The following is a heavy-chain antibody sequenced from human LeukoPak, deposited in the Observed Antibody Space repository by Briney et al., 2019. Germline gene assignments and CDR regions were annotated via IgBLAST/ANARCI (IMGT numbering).Heavy chain of an antibody. J-gene: IGHJ4*02. CDR3: ARVDGSSSCPDY. CDR1: GFSSSHYW. D-gene: IGHD6-13*01. Sequence: GGSLRLSCAASGFSSSHYWMTWVRQAPGKGLEWVANIKQDGSEKYYVDSVEGRFTISRDNAKYSLFLHLHSLRVEDTAVYYCARVDGSSSCPDYWGQGTLVTVSS. CDR2: IKQDGSEK. V-gene: IGHV3-7*01.